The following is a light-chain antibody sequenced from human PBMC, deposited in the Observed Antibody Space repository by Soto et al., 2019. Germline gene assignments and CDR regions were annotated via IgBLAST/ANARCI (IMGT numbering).Light chain of an antibody. V-gene: IGLV2-23*02. CDR2: EVI. CDR1: SSDVGSYNL. J-gene: IGLJ2*01. CDR3: CSYAGSTSLV. Sequence: QSALTQPASVSGSPGQSITISCTGTSSDVGSYNLVSWYQQHPGKAPKVIIYEVIKRPSGVSNRFSGSKSGNTASLTISGLQAEDEADSYCCSYAGSTSLVFGGGTKVTVL.